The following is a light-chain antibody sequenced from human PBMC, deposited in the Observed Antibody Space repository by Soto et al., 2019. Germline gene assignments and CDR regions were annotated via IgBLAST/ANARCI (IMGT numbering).Light chain of an antibody. Sequence: EIVMTQSPATLSVSPGERATLSCRASQSVSSNLASYQQQHGQAPRLLIYCASTRATGIPARFSGSGSGTECTLTISSLQSEEYAVYSCQQYNNWPPGMYTFGQGTKLEIK. CDR3: QQYNNWPPGMYT. CDR1: QSVSSN. V-gene: IGKV3-15*01. J-gene: IGKJ2*01. CDR2: CAS.